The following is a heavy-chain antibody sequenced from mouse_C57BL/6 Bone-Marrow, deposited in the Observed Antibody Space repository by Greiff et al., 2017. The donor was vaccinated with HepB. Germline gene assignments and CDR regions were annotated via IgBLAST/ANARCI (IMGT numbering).Heavy chain of an antibody. V-gene: IGHV7-1*01. Sequence: EVKVVDSGGGLVQSGRSLRLSCATSGFTFSDFYMEWVRQAPGKGLEWIAASRNKANDYTTEYSASVKGRFIVSRDTSQSILYLQMNALRAEDTAIYYCARDAHYYGSSYGYAMDYWGQGTSVTVSS. D-gene: IGHD1-1*01. J-gene: IGHJ4*01. CDR3: ARDAHYYGSSYGYAMDY. CDR2: SRNKANDYTT. CDR1: GFTFSDFY.